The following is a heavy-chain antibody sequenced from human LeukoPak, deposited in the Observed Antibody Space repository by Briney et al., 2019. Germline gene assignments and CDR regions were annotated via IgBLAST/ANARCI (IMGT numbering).Heavy chain of an antibody. Sequence: SETLSLTCAVYGGSFSGYYWSWIRQPPGKGLEWIGEINHSGSTNYNPSLKSRVTISVDTSKNQFSLKLSSVTAADTAVYYCAREDSSSWYVWFDPWGQGTLVTVSS. CDR3: AREDSSSWYVWFDP. J-gene: IGHJ5*02. D-gene: IGHD6-13*01. CDR2: INHSGST. CDR1: GGSFSGYY. V-gene: IGHV4-34*01.